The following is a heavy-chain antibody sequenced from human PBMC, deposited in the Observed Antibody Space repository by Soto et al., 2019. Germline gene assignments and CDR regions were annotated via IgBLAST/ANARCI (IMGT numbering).Heavy chain of an antibody. J-gene: IGHJ3*02. CDR3: ARRGTTGYCSGDTCYSGALDI. CDR2: VYYSGST. Sequence: SETLSLTCTVSGGSISSSSYYWGWIRQAPGKGLEWIGNVYYSGSTNYNPSLKSRVTISIDTSKNQFSLKLSSVTAADTAVYYCARRGTTGYCSGDTCYSGALDIWGQGTMVTVSS. V-gene: IGHV4-39*01. CDR1: GGSISSSSYY. D-gene: IGHD2-15*01.